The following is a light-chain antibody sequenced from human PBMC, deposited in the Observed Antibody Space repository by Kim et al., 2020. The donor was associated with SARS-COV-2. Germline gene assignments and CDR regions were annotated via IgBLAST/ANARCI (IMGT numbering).Light chain of an antibody. V-gene: IGLV10-54*01. CDR3: SAWDSSLSAWV. CDR1: SNNVGDQG. Sequence: QPAPLTCSGNSNNVGDQGAAWLQQHQGHPPKLLFYRNNNRPSGISERLSASRSGNTDSLTITALQPEDEADYYCSAWDSSLSAWVLGGGTQLTVL. CDR2: RNN. J-gene: IGLJ3*02.